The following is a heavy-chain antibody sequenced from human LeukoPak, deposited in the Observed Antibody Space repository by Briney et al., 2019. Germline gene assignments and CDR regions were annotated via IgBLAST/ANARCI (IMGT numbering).Heavy chain of an antibody. J-gene: IGHJ3*02. CDR2: LTTSGSST. CDR1: GFIISNYA. Sequence: GGSLRLSCAASGFIISNYAMSWVRQAPGEGLQWVASLTTSGSSTFYADSVKGRFTISRDNSKNILYLQMNSLRAEDTAVYYCAKGGYCTNGVCSARHDAFDIWGQGTMVTVSS. D-gene: IGHD2-8*01. V-gene: IGHV3-23*01. CDR3: AKGGYCTNGVCSARHDAFDI.